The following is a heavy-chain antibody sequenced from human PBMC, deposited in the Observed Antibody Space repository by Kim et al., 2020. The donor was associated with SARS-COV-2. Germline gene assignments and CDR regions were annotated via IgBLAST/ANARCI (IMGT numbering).Heavy chain of an antibody. CDR2: IYYSGSS. V-gene: IGHV4-30-4*01. Sequence: SETLSLTCTVSGGSISSGYYYWSWIRQPPGKGLEWIVYIYYSGSSYYNPSLKSTVSISVDTSKHQLYLNLITVTAADTSVYYCARFRQSVVPAAMYF. J-gene: IGHJ2*01. D-gene: IGHD2-2*01. CDR1: GGSISSGYYY. CDR3: ARFRQSVVPAAMYF.